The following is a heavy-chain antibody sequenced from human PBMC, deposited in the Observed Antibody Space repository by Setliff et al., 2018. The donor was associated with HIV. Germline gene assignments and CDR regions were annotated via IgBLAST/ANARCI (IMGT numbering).Heavy chain of an antibody. V-gene: IGHV4-39*07. Sequence: SETLSLTCTVSSGPIISLDYYWGWIRQSPGKGLEWIGSVFHEGYTYFNPSLKSRVTITIDTSKSQFSLMLKSVTAADTALYFCARVPRLTALDLWGPGTMVTVSS. J-gene: IGHJ3*01. CDR3: ARVPRLTALDL. CDR1: SGPIISLDYY. CDR2: VFHEGYT.